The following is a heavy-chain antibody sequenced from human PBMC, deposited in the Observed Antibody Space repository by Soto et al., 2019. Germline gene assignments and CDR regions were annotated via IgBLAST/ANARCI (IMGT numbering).Heavy chain of an antibody. CDR1: GGSISSYY. V-gene: IGHV4-59*01. CDR3: ARSWGFALHY. J-gene: IGHJ4*02. CDR2: IYYSGST. D-gene: IGHD3-10*01. Sequence: PSETLSLTCTVSGGSISSYYWSWIRQPPGKGLEWIGYIYYSGSTNYNPSLKSRVTILVDTSKNQFSLKLSSVTAADTAVYYCARSWGFALHYWGQGTLVTVSS.